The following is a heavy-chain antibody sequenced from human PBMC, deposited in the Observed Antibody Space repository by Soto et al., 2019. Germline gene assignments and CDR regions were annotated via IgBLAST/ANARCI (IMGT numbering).Heavy chain of an antibody. V-gene: IGHV1-58*02. D-gene: IGHD6-19*01. CDR2: IVAGSCHT. Sequence: QMQLVQSGPEVKKPGTSVKVSCKASGFTFISSAMQWVRQARGQRLEWIGWIVAGSCHTNYAQKFQERVTITRDMPTSTAYMELSSLRCEDTAVYYCAATIIAVSGTGYYGMDVWGQGTTVTVSS. CDR1: GFTFISSA. J-gene: IGHJ6*02. CDR3: AATIIAVSGTGYYGMDV.